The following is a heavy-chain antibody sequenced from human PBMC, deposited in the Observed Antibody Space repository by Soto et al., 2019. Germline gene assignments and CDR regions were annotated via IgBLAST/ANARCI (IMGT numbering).Heavy chain of an antibody. Sequence: ASVKVSCKASGYTFTNYDISWVRQATGQGLEWMGWMNPGSGNTGYAHKFQGRVTMTRNLSISTAYMELSRLGSDDTAIYYCARMASSGSLNWFDPWGQGTLVTVSS. D-gene: IGHD3-10*01. V-gene: IGHV1-8*01. CDR1: GYTFTNYD. CDR3: ARMASSGSLNWFDP. J-gene: IGHJ5*02. CDR2: MNPGSGNT.